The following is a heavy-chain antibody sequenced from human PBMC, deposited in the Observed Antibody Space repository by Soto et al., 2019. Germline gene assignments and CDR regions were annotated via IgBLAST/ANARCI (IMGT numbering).Heavy chain of an antibody. CDR2: IYYNXST. J-gene: IGHJ4*02. D-gene: IGHD4-17*01. Sequence: XXTLSLTCTVSRASIIGYYWSWTRQPPGKGLEWIAXIYYNXSTKYNNSLKXXVTISVDXXNNQFSLKLTSVTAADTAIYYCARAGDYGDSDYWGQGILVTVSS. V-gene: IGHV4-59*01. CDR3: ARAGDYGDSDY. CDR1: RASIIGYY.